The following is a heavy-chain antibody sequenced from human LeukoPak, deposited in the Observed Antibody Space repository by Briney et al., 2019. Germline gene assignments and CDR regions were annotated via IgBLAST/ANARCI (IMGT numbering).Heavy chain of an antibody. CDR1: GGTFSSYA. J-gene: IGHJ4*02. CDR3: ARGGDYVGDY. V-gene: IGHV1-46*01. CDR2: INPSGGST. Sequence: ASVKVSCKASGGTFSSYAISWVRQAPGQGLEWMGIINPSGGSTSYAQKFQGRVTMTRDTSTSTVYMELSSLRSEDTAVYYCARGGDYVGDYWGQGTLVTVSS. D-gene: IGHD4-17*01.